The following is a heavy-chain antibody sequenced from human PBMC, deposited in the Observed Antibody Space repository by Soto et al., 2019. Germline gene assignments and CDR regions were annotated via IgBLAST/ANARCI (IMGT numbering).Heavy chain of an antibody. D-gene: IGHD1-1*01. Sequence: QVQLVQSGAEVKKPGASVRVSCKASGNTFTGHYMHWVRQAPGEGLEWMGWINPNNGDTKYAQNFQGRVTMTSDTSISTAYMELSRLRYDDTALYYCVRELVTTHVYYGLDVWGQGTTVTVSS. V-gene: IGHV1-2*02. CDR3: VRELVTTHVYYGLDV. CDR2: INPNNGDT. CDR1: GNTFTGHY. J-gene: IGHJ6*02.